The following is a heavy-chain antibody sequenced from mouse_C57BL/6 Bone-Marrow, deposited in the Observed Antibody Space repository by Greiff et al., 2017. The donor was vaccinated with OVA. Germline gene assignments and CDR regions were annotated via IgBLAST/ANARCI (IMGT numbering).Heavy chain of an antibody. CDR2: IDPSDSYT. CDR3: ASAVFAY. Sequence: QVQLQQPGAELVKPGASVKLSCKASGYTFTSYWMQWVKQRPGQGLEWIGEIDPSDSYTNYNQKFKGKATLTVDTSSSTAYMQLSSLTSEDSAVYSCASAVFAYWGQGTVVTVSA. V-gene: IGHV1-50*01. J-gene: IGHJ3*01. CDR1: GYTFTSYW.